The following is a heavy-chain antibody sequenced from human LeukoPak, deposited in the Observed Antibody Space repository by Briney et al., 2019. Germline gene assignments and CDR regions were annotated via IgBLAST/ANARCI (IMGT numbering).Heavy chain of an antibody. Sequence: GGSLRLSCAASGFTFDDYAMHWVRQAPGKGLEWVSGISWNSGSIGYADSVKGRFTISRDNAKNSLYLQMNSLRAEDTALYYCAKDKYGSGSHNWFDPWGQGTLVTVSS. CDR1: GFTFDDYA. CDR3: AKDKYGSGSHNWFDP. V-gene: IGHV3-9*01. J-gene: IGHJ5*02. D-gene: IGHD3-10*01. CDR2: ISWNSGSI.